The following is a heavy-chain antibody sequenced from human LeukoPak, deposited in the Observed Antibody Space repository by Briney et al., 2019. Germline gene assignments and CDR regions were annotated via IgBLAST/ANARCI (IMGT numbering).Heavy chain of an antibody. V-gene: IGHV4-34*01. Sequence: PSETLSLTCAVYGGSFSGYYWSWIRQPPGKGLEWIGEINHSGSTNYNPSLKSRVTISVDTSKNQFSLKLSSVTAADTAVYYCARGSKFDPWGQGTLATVSS. CDR2: INHSGST. CDR1: GGSFSGYY. J-gene: IGHJ5*02. D-gene: IGHD2/OR15-2a*01. CDR3: ARGSKFDP.